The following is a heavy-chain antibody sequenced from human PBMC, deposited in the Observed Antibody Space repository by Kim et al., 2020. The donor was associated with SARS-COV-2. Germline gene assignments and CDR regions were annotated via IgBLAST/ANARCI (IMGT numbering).Heavy chain of an antibody. D-gene: IGHD2-15*01. CDR3: SRDCTGVCYDY. CDR2: K. J-gene: IGHJ4*02. Sequence: KNYMDHATGRFTNSSNTAQNALYLQMNSLRAEDTAVYYCSRDCTGVCYDYWGQGTLVTVSS. V-gene: IGHV3-7*01.